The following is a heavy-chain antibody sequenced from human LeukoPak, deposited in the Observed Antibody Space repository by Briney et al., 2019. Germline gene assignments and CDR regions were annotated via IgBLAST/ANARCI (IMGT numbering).Heavy chain of an antibody. V-gene: IGHV4-39*07. CDR3: ARGAIAYYYMDV. CDR2: LYYSGST. Sequence: SETLSLTCTVSGVSISSSNSYWGWIRQPPGKGLEWIGSLYYSGSTYYNPSLKSRFTISVDTSKNQFSLKLSSVTAADTAVYYCARGAIAYYYMDVWGKGTTVTVSS. D-gene: IGHD3-22*01. J-gene: IGHJ6*03. CDR1: GVSISSSNSY.